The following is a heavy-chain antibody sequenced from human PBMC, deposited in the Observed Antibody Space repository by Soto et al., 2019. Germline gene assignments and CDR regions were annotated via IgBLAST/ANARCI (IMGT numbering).Heavy chain of an antibody. CDR2: IYYSGST. Sequence: SSETLSLTCTVSGGSISSGGYYWSWIRQHPGKGLEWIGYIYYSGSTYYNPSLKSRVTISVDTSKNQFSLKLSSVTAADTAVYYCARALRQITMVRGVIKNWFDPWGQGTLVTVSS. D-gene: IGHD3-10*01. CDR3: ARALRQITMVRGVIKNWFDP. V-gene: IGHV4-31*03. J-gene: IGHJ5*02. CDR1: GGSISSGGYY.